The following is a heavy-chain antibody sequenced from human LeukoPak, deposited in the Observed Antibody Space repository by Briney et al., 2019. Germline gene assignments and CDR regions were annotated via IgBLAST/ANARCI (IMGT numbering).Heavy chain of an antibody. CDR2: ISGSSTTI. CDR3: ARDPGYSSGWYGGY. CDR1: GFTFSSYS. D-gene: IGHD6-19*01. V-gene: IGHV3-48*01. Sequence: GGSLRLSCAASGFTFSSYSMNWVRQAPGKGLEWVSYISGSSTTIYYADSVKGRFTISRDNAKNSLYLQMNSLSAEDTAVYYCARDPGYSSGWYGGYWGQGTLVTVSS. J-gene: IGHJ4*02.